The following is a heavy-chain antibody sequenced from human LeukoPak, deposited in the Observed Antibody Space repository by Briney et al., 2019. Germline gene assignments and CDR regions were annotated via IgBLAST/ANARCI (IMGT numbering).Heavy chain of an antibody. J-gene: IGHJ6*03. Sequence: SETLSLTCAVYGGSFSGYYWSWIRQPLGKGLEWIGEINHSGSTNYNPSLKSRVTISVDTSKNQFSLKLSSVTAADTAVYYCARGPRGYYYYYYMDVWGKGTTVAVSS. CDR1: GGSFSGYY. V-gene: IGHV4-34*01. CDR3: ARGPRGYYYYYYMDV. CDR2: INHSGST.